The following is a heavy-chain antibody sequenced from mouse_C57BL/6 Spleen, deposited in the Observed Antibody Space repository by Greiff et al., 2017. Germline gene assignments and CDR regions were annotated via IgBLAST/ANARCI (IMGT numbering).Heavy chain of an antibody. CDR3: ARSSTVVGDYYAMDY. CDR1: GFTFSDYG. J-gene: IGHJ4*01. V-gene: IGHV5-17*01. D-gene: IGHD1-1*01. Sequence: EVMLVESGGGLVKPGGSLKLSCAASGFTFSDYGMHWVRQAPEKGLEWVAYISSGSSTIYYADTVKGRFTISRDNAKNTLCLQMTSLRSEDTAMYYCARSSTVVGDYYAMDYWGQGTSVTVSS. CDR2: ISSGSSTI.